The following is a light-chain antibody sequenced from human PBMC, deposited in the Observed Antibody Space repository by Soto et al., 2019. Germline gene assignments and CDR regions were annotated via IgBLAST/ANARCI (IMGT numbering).Light chain of an antibody. J-gene: IGLJ1*01. CDR1: SNDIILYNY. V-gene: IGLV2-14*01. CDR3: SSYTSSINYV. CDR2: QVT. Sequence: QSALTQPTSVSGSPGQSITISCTGTSNDIILYNYVSWYQQYPGKAPKLIIYQVTNRPSGVSTRFSGSKSGNTASLTISGLQAEDEADYYCSSYTSSINYVFGTGTKITVL.